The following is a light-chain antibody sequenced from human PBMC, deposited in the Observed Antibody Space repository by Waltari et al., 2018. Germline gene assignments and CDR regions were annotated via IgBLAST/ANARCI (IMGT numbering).Light chain of an antibody. CDR1: QSIRRW. V-gene: IGKV1-5*03. CDR2: QAF. CDR3: QQYDSSPWT. Sequence: DIQMTQSPSTLSASVGDRVTITFRASQSIRRWLAWYQQKPGKAPKLLIYQAFSLESGVPSRFSGSGSGTEFTLTINSLQPDDFASYYCQQYDSSPWTFGQGTKVEVK. J-gene: IGKJ1*01.